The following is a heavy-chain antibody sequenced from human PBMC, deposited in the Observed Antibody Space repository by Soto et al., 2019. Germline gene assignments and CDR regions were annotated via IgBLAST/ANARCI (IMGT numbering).Heavy chain of an antibody. D-gene: IGHD5-18*01. CDR3: ARASHRGGYSYANY. CDR2: IYYSGST. V-gene: IGHV4-30-4*01. CDR1: GDSISSGDYY. J-gene: IGHJ4*02. Sequence: QVQLQESGPGLVKPSQTLSLTCTVSGDSISSGDYYWSWIRQPPGKGLEWIGYIYYSGSTYYNPSLKSRVTISVDTAKNQFSLKLSSVTAADTAVYYCARASHRGGYSYANYWGQGTLVTVSS.